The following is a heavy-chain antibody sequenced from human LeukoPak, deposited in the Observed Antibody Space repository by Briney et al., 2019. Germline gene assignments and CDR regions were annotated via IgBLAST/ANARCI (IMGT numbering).Heavy chain of an antibody. J-gene: IGHJ5*02. CDR2: IYHSGST. CDR1: GGSISSGGYY. D-gene: IGHD6-6*01. V-gene: IGHV4-30-2*01. CDR3: ARVRLYSSSLSTKPAGGRFDP. Sequence: SQTLSLTCTVSGGSISSGGYYWSWIRQPPGKGLEWIGYIYHSGSTYYNPSLKSRVTISVDRSKNQFSLKLSSVTAADTAVYYCARVRLYSSSLSTKPAGGRFDPWGQGTLVTVSS.